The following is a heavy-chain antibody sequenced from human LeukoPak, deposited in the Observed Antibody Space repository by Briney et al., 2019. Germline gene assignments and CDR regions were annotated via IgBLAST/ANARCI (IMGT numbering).Heavy chain of an antibody. V-gene: IGHV4-31*03. D-gene: IGHD3-16*02. J-gene: IGHJ4*02. CDR1: GGSISSGGYY. Sequence: SQTLSLTCTVSGGSISSGGYYWSWIRQHPGKGLEWIGYIYYSGSTYYNPSLKSRVTISVDTSKNQFSLKLSSVTVADTAVYYCARANTFGGVIVNFDYWGQGTLVTVSS. CDR3: ARANTFGGVIVNFDY. CDR2: IYYSGST.